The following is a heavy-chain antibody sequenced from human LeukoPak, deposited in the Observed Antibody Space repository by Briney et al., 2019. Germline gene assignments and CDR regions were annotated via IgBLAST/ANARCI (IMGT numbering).Heavy chain of an antibody. V-gene: IGHV3-53*05. CDR3: ARAAYSSSWGGFAFDI. J-gene: IGHJ3*02. CDR2: IYSGGST. D-gene: IGHD6-13*01. Sequence: PGGSLRLSCAASGFTVSSNYMSWVRQAPGKGLEWVSVIYSGGSTYYADSVKGRFTIARDNSKNTVFLQMDSLRPEDTAVYYCARAAYSSSWGGFAFDIWGQGTMVTVSS. CDR1: GFTVSSNY.